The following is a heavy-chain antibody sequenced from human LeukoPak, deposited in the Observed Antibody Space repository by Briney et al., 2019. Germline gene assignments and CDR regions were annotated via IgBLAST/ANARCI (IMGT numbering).Heavy chain of an antibody. J-gene: IGHJ4*02. CDR1: GFTFSAYS. V-gene: IGHV3-64*01. D-gene: IGHD5-12*01. CDR3: ARVSGYGHFDY. CDR2: ISSNGGNGGST. Sequence: GGSLRLSCAASGFTFSAYSMHWVRQAPGKGLEYVSAISSNGGNGGSTYYAHSVKGRFTISRDNSKNTLYLQMGSLKTEDMAVYYCARVSGYGHFDYWGQGTLVTVSS.